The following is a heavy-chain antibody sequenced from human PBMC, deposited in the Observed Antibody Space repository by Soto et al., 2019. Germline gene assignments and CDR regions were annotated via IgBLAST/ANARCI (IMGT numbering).Heavy chain of an antibody. CDR3: AADASVVTMVRGVKTYYYYGMDV. J-gene: IGHJ6*02. CDR2: IVVGSGNT. D-gene: IGHD3-10*01. V-gene: IGHV1-58*01. Sequence: SVKVSCKASGFTFTSSAVQWVRQARGLRLEWIGWIVVGSGNTNYAQKFQERVTITRDMSTSTAYMELSSLRSEDTAVYYCAADASVVTMVRGVKTYYYYGMDVWGQGTTVTVSS. CDR1: GFTFTSSA.